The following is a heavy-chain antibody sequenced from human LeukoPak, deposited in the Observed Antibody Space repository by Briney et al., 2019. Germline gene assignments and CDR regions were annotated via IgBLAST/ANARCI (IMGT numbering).Heavy chain of an antibody. CDR3: AREYYDYVY. V-gene: IGHV4-34*01. CDR1: GGSFSGYY. CDR2: INHSGST. J-gene: IGHJ4*02. D-gene: IGHD3-3*01. Sequence: SETLSLTCAVYGGSFSGYYWSWIRQPPGKGLEWIGEINHSGSTNYNPSLKSRVTISVDTSKNQFSLKLSSVTAADTAVYYCAREYYDYVYWGQGTLVTVSS.